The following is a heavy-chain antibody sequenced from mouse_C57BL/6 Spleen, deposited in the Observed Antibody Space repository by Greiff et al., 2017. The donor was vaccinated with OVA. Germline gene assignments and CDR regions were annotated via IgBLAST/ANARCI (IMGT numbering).Heavy chain of an antibody. V-gene: IGHV1-52*01. CDR2: IDPSDSET. D-gene: IGHD2-3*01. J-gene: IGHJ3*01. CDR1: GYTFTSYW. Sequence: VQLQQPGAELVRPGSSVKLSCKASGYTFTSYWMHWVKQRPIQGLEWIGNIDPSDSETHYNQKFKDKATLTVDKSSSTAYMQLSSLTSEDSAVYYCARGRDGYLFAYWGQGTLVTVSA. CDR3: ARGRDGYLFAY.